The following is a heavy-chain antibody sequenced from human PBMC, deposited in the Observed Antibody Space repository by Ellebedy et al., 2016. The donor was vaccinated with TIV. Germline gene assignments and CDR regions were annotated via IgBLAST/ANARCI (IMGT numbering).Heavy chain of an antibody. CDR1: GGSFSSYY. D-gene: IGHD1-14*01. CDR2: IFMSGTT. Sequence: GSLRLSXTVSGGSFSSYYWSWIRQPAGEGLEWMGRIFMSGTTTYNPSLKSRLTMSIDTSKTQFSLTLHSVTAADVAVYFCARLKQSRDRSHWYFDLWGRGTLVTVSS. V-gene: IGHV4-4*07. CDR3: ARLKQSRDRSHWYFDL. J-gene: IGHJ2*01.